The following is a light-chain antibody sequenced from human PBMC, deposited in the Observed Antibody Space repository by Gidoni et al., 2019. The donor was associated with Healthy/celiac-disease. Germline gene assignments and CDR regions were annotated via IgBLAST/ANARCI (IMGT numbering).Light chain of an antibody. Sequence: DIQMPQPPSTLSASVADRVTITCRASQSISSWLAWYQQKPGKAPKRLSYKASSLESGVPARFSGSGSGTEFTLTISSLQPDDFGTYYCRQYNSSPWTFGQGTKVEIK. J-gene: IGKJ1*01. V-gene: IGKV1-5*03. CDR1: QSISSW. CDR3: RQYNSSPWT. CDR2: KAS.